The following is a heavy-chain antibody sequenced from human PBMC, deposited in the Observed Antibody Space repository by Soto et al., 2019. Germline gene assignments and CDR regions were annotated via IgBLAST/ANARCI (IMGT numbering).Heavy chain of an antibody. CDR2: VHGGGST. J-gene: IGHJ4*02. V-gene: IGHV3-53*01. D-gene: IGHD3-16*01. CDR1: GFTVSNNH. Sequence: VQLVESGGGLIQPGGSLRLSCAASGFTVSNNHMTWVRQAAGKGLELVSFVHGGGSTSYADSVKGRFTISRDNSKNTLYLQMDSRRAEDAARYYCAGRLTTAASLDYWGRGTLVTVSS. CDR3: AGRLTTAASLDY.